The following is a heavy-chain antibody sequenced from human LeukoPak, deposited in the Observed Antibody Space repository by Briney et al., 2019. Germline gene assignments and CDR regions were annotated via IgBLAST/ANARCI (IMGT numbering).Heavy chain of an antibody. CDR2: ITNNGGST. D-gene: IGHD3-22*01. Sequence: PGGSLSLTCTASGFTFSSYVMYWVRQAPGKGLEYVSAITNNGGSTYYANSVKGRFTISRDNSKNTVYLQMGSLRADDMGVYYCARVKSSNGYYFDYQGQANLVTDSS. V-gene: IGHV3-64*01. J-gene: IGHJ4*02. CDR1: GFTFSSYV. CDR3: ARVKSSNGYYFDY.